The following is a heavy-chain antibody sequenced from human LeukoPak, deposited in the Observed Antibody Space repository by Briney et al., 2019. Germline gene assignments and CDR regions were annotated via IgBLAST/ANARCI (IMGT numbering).Heavy chain of an antibody. Sequence: PGGSLRLSCAASGFTFSSYWMSWVRQAPGKGLEWVANIKQDGSEKYYVDSVKGRFTISRDNAKNSLYLQMNSLRAEDTAVYYCAKDYKYYGSGSHFDYWGQGTLVTVSS. CDR2: IKQDGSEK. V-gene: IGHV3-7*03. CDR3: AKDYKYYGSGSHFDY. D-gene: IGHD3-10*01. CDR1: GFTFSSYW. J-gene: IGHJ4*02.